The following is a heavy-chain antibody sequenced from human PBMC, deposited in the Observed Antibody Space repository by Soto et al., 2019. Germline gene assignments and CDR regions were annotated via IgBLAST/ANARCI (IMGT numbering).Heavy chain of an antibody. CDR1: GFTFSSYA. V-gene: IGHV3-30-3*01. CDR3: AAQLGLD. D-gene: IGHD6-6*01. Sequence: QVQLVESGGGVVQPGRSLRLSCAASGFTFSSYAMHWVRQAPGKGLEWVAVISYDGSNKYYADSVKGRFTISRDNSKNTLYLQMNRLRAEDTAVYYCAAQLGLDWGQGTLVTVSS. CDR2: ISYDGSNK. J-gene: IGHJ4*02.